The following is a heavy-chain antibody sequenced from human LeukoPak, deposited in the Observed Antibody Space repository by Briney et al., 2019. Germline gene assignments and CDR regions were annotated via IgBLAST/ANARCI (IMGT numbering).Heavy chain of an antibody. CDR2: ISGSGGST. CDR1: GFTFSTFA. J-gene: IGHJ4*02. V-gene: IGHV3-23*01. Sequence: GGSLRLSCAASGFTFSTFAMSWVRQAPGKGLEWVSAISGSGGSTYYADSVKGRFTISRDNSKNTLYLQMNSLRAEDTAIYYCAKTGLKVPRSYFDYWGQGALVTVSS. CDR3: AKTGLKVPRSYFDY. D-gene: IGHD3-10*01.